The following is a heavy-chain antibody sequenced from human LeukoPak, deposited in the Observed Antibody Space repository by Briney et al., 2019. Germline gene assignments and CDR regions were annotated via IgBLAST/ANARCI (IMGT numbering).Heavy chain of an antibody. CDR2: INHSGST. Sequence: PSETLSLTCAVYGGSFSGYYWSWIRQPPGKGLEWIGEINHSGSTNYNPSLKSRVTISVDTSKNQFSLKLSSVTAADTAVYYCARPMAPYRGSRKAFDIWGQGTMVTVSS. D-gene: IGHD1-26*01. CDR1: GGSFSGYY. V-gene: IGHV4-34*01. CDR3: ARPMAPYRGSRKAFDI. J-gene: IGHJ3*02.